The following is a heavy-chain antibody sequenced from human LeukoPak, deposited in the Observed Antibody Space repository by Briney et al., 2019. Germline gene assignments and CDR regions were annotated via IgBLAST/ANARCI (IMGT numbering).Heavy chain of an antibody. Sequence: GGSLRLSCAASGITFSSYAMSWVRQAPGKGLEWVSTISGSSASIYYADSVKGRFTISRDNSKNTLYLQMSSLRAEDTAVYYCAKTGGIDNWGQETLVTVPS. CDR3: AKTGGIDN. CDR1: GITFSSYA. D-gene: IGHD1-14*01. J-gene: IGHJ4*02. CDR2: ISGSSASI. V-gene: IGHV3-23*01.